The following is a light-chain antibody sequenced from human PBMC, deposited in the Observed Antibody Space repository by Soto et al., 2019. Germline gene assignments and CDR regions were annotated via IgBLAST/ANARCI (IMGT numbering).Light chain of an antibody. CDR3: QQLNSYPWT. CDR1: QSINSY. CDR2: AAS. Sequence: DIQMTQSPSSLSASVGDRVTITCRASQSINSYLNWYQQKPGKAPKLLIYAASSLQSGVPSRFSGSGSGTDFTLTISSLQPEDFATYSCQQLNSYPWTFGQGTKVDIK. J-gene: IGKJ1*01. V-gene: IGKV1-39*01.